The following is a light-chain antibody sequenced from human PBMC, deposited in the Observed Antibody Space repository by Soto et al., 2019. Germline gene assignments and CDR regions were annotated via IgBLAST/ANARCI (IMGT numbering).Light chain of an antibody. CDR1: QAIRND. CDR2: GAS. V-gene: IGKV1-6*01. Sequence: AIQMTQSPSSLSASVGDRVTITFRASQAIRNDLGWYQQKPGKAPNLLIFGASNLQAGVPVRFSASGSGTNFTLTISNLQPEDFASYYCLQDYTYPWTFGQGTKVDI. CDR3: LQDYTYPWT. J-gene: IGKJ1*01.